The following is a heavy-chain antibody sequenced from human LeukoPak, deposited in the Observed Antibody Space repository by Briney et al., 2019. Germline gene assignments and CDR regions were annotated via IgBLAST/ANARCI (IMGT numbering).Heavy chain of an antibody. J-gene: IGHJ4*02. CDR2: IYTSGST. Sequence: SETLSLTCTVSGGSISSYYWSWIRQPAGKGLEWIGRIYTSGSTNYNPSLKSRVTMSVDTSKNQFSLKLSSVTAADTAVYYCAKRGHDYGDYPQYYFDYWGQGTLVTVSS. CDR3: AKRGHDYGDYPQYYFDY. CDR1: GGSISSYY. D-gene: IGHD4-17*01. V-gene: IGHV4-4*07.